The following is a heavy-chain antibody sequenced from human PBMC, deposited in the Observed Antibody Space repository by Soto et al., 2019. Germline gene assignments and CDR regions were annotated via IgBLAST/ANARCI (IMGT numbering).Heavy chain of an antibody. CDR2: IYSGGYT. CDR3: AAQPGGGGY. V-gene: IGHV3-53*01. CDR1: GFTVSNNY. J-gene: IGHJ4*02. D-gene: IGHD2-2*01. Sequence: EVQLVESGGGLIQPGGSLRLSCAVSGFTVSNNYMSWVRQAPGKGLEGVSVIYSGGYTAYGDSVKGRFTISRDNSKNTLYLQMKRRGAAAPGVYYWAAQPGGGGYWGQGTLVTVSS.